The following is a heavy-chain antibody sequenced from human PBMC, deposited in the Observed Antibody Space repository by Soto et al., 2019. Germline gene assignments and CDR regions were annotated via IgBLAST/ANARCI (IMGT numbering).Heavy chain of an antibody. CDR3: AKAPSITIFGVAQYYFDY. V-gene: IGHV3-23*01. Sequence: EVQLLESGGGLVQPGGSLRLSCAASGFTFSSYAMSWVRQAPGRGLEWVSAISGSGGSTYYADSVKGRFTISRDNSKNTLYLQMNRLRAEDTAVYYCAKAPSITIFGVAQYYFDYWGQGTLVTVSS. CDR1: GFTFSSYA. CDR2: ISGSGGST. D-gene: IGHD3-3*01. J-gene: IGHJ4*02.